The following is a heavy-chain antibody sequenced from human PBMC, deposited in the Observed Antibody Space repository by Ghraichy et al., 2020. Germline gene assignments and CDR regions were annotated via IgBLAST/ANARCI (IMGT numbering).Heavy chain of an antibody. CDR1: GGSMNNYY. CDR3: ARDRTLYGGMDV. D-gene: IGHD2-8*01. Sequence: SETLSLTCTVSGGSMNNYYWSWIRQPPGKGLEWIGYMYYSGTTSYIPSLKSRVTISVDTSKNQFSLKLTSVTAADTAVYYCARDRTLYGGMDVWGQGTTVTVSS. CDR2: MYYSGTT. V-gene: IGHV4-59*01. J-gene: IGHJ6*02.